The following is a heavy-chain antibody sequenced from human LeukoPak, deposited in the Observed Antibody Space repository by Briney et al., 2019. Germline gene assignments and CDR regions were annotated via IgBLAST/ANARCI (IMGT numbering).Heavy chain of an antibody. V-gene: IGHV1-2*02. D-gene: IGHD7-27*01. CDR3: ARDYTGDYNWFDP. J-gene: IGHJ5*02. CDR2: INPNSGGT. CDR1: GYTFTGYY. Sequence: ASVKVSCKASGYTFTGYYMHWVRQAPGQGLEWMGWINPNSGGTKYAQKFQGRVTMTRDTSINTAYMELRSLRSDDTAFYYCARDYTGDYNWFDPWGQGTLVTVSS.